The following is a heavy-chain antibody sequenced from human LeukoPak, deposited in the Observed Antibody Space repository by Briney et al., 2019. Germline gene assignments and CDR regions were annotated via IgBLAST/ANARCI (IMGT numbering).Heavy chain of an antibody. CDR3: ARNAREGIIYYYYYMDV. CDR2: ISYDGSNK. J-gene: IGHJ6*03. Sequence: GGSLRLSCAASGFTFSTYDMYWVRQAPGKGLEWVAVISYDGSNKYYADSVKGRFTISRDNSKNTLYLQMNSLRAEDTAVYYCARNAREGIIYYYYYMDVWGKGTTVTVSS. V-gene: IGHV3-30*19. D-gene: IGHD1-26*01. CDR1: GFTFSTYD.